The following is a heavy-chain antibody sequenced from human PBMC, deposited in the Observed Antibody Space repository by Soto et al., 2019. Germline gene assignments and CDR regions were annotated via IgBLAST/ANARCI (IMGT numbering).Heavy chain of an antibody. CDR2: MNPNSGNT. J-gene: IGHJ5*02. CDR1: GYPFTSYD. Sequence: GXPVNVSCKASGYPFTSYDINWGRQDNGQGLEWMGWMNPNSGNTGYAQKFQGRVTMTRNTSISTAYMELSSLRSEDTAVYYCARAIVGAHFGDWFDPWGQGTLFTGPS. CDR3: ARAIVGAHFGDWFDP. V-gene: IGHV1-8*01. D-gene: IGHD1-26*01.